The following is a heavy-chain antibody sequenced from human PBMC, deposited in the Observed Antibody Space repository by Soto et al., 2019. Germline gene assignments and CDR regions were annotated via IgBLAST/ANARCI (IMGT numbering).Heavy chain of an antibody. D-gene: IGHD4-4*01. CDR3: ARGATVTRDYFYGMDV. Sequence: ASVKVSCKTSGGSFSNYAFSWVRQAPGQGLEWMGAIIPMFGTPNYAQMFQGRVSITADESTNTAYMEVSSLRSDDSAVYFCARGATVTRDYFYGMDVWGQGATVTVSS. J-gene: IGHJ6*02. CDR1: GGSFSNYA. V-gene: IGHV1-69*13. CDR2: IIPMFGTP.